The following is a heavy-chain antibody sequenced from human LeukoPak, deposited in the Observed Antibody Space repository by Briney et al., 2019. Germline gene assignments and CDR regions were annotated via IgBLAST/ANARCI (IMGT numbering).Heavy chain of an antibody. D-gene: IGHD6-13*01. J-gene: IGHJ6*03. CDR1: GGSISSGSYY. V-gene: IGHV4-61*02. CDR2: IYTSGST. CDR3: ARGAAVSYYYYYMDV. Sequence: SETLSLTCTVSGGSISSGSYYWSWIRQPAGTGLEWIGRIYTSGSTNYNPSLKSRVTISVDTSKNQFSLKLSSVTAADTAVYYCARGAAVSYYYYYMDVWGKGTTVTISS.